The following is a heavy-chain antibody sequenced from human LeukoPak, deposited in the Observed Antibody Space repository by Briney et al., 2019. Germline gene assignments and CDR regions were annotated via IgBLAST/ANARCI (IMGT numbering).Heavy chain of an antibody. D-gene: IGHD3-3*01. V-gene: IGHV1-69*13. J-gene: IGHJ4*02. CDR1: GGTFSSYA. Sequence: SVNVSCKASGGTFSSYAISWVRQAPGQGLEWMGGIIPIFGTANYAQKFQGRVTITADESTSTAYMELSSLRSEDTAVYYRARVMKSVRFLEWLDHDWGQGTLVTVSS. CDR3: ARVMKSVRFLEWLDHD. CDR2: IIPIFGTA.